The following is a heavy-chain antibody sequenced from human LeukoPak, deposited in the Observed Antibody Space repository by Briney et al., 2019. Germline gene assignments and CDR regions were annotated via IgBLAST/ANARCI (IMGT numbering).Heavy chain of an antibody. CDR3: ASRRYCSGGSCGVDY. Sequence: SETLSLTCTVSGGSISSGGYYWSWIRQHPGKGLEWIGYIYYSGSTYYNPSLKSRVTISVDTSKNQFSLKLSSVTAADTAVYYCASRRYCSGGSCGVDYWGQGTLVTVSS. CDR1: GGSISSGGYY. D-gene: IGHD2-15*01. CDR2: IYYSGST. J-gene: IGHJ4*02. V-gene: IGHV4-31*03.